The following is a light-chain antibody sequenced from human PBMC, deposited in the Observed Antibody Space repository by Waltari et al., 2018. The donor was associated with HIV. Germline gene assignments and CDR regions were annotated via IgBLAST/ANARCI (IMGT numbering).Light chain of an antibody. J-gene: IGLJ1*01. Sequence: QSVLTQPPPVSWAPGPRVTTPSTASSANIGPGFADPWYQQVPGTAPKLHLSGNINRPSGVPYRFSGSKSGASASLAITGLQAEDEADYYCQSYDSSLSGSRVFGTGTKVTVL. CDR3: QSYDSSLSGSRV. CDR1: SANIGPGFA. CDR2: GNI. V-gene: IGLV1-40*01.